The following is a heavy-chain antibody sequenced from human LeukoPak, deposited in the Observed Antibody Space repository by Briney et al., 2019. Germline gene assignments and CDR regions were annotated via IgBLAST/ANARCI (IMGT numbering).Heavy chain of an antibody. D-gene: IGHD6-6*01. CDR2: VNWNSGGT. CDR3: TKDAGVGSSSPSFYFYMDA. CDR1: GFNFVDYG. Sequence: PGRSLRLSCAASGFNFVDYGMHWVRQAPGKGLEWVSRVNWNSGGTAYADSVKGRFTVSRDNAKKSVYLQMDSLRPDDTALYYCTKDAGVGSSSPSFYFYMDAWGKGTTVSVSS. V-gene: IGHV3-9*01. J-gene: IGHJ6*03.